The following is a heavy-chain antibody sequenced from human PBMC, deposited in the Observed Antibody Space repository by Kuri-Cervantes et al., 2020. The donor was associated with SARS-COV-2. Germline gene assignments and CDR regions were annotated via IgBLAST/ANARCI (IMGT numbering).Heavy chain of an antibody. J-gene: IGHJ5*02. CDR2: ISGSGGST. Sequence: GESLKISCAASGCTFSNAWMSWVRQAPGKGLEWVSAISGSGGSTCYAVTVTSRFTISRDNSTNTLYLQMNSLRAEDTAVYYCAKVPYDIVVVPAAMVWFDPWGQGTLVTVSS. CDR3: AKVPYDIVVVPAAMVWFDP. V-gene: IGHV3-23*01. D-gene: IGHD2-2*01. CDR1: GCTFSNAW.